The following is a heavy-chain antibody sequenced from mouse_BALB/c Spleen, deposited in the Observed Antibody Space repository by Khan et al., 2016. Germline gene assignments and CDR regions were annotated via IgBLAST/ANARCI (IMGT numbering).Heavy chain of an antibody. Sequence: VQLQQSGAELVKPGASVKLSCTASGFNIKDTYMQWLKQSSEQGLDWIGRIDPSSGDTEYDPKFQGKATITADTSCNTAYLLVSSLTAGDAAVYYCARKFAYWGQGAPVAVSA. CDR3: ARKFAY. V-gene: IGHV14-3*02. CDR1: GFNIKDTY. J-gene: IGHJ3*01. CDR2: IDPSSGDT.